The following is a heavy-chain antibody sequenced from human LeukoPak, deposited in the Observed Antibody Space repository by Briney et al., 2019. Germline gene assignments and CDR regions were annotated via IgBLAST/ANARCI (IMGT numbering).Heavy chain of an antibody. D-gene: IGHD3-9*01. J-gene: IGHJ5*02. CDR3: VKAKRTFTGGNFEHRALDP. V-gene: IGHV3-30*18. CDR2: MSCGGQNE. CDR1: GLTFSGYD. Sequence: GGSLRLSCAASGLTFSGYDMHWVRQAPGKGPEWVAVMSCGGQNERYADSVKGRFTVSRDNPKNTVYLEMNSLRLEDTAVYYCVKAKRTFTGGNFEHRALDPWSQGTLVTVS.